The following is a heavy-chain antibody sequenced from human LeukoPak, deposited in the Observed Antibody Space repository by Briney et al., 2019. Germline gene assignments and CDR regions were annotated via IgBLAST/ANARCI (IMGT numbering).Heavy chain of an antibody. CDR3: ARCRPTIVVGQKYGIDV. CDR2: INHSGST. Sequence: SETLSLTCAVYGGSFSGYYWSWIRQPPGKGLEWVGEINHSGSTNYNPSLKSRVAISVDTSKNQFSLKLSSVTAADTAVYYCARCRPTIVVGQKYGIDVWGQGTTVTVSS. V-gene: IGHV4-34*01. J-gene: IGHJ6*02. D-gene: IGHD2-2*01. CDR1: GGSFSGYY.